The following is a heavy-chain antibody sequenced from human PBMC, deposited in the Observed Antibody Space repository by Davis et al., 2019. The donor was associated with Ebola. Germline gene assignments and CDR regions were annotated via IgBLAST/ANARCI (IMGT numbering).Heavy chain of an antibody. CDR1: GGSISSDNW. J-gene: IGHJ6*02. V-gene: IGHV4-31*11. CDR3: AREVGYYGMDV. CDR2: IYYRGST. Sequence: MPSETLSLTCAVSGGSISSDNWWSWIRQHPGKGLEWIGYIYYRGSTYYNPSLKSRVTISVDTSKNQFSLKLSSVTAADTAVYYCAREVGYYGMDVWGQGTTVTVSS. D-gene: IGHD1-26*01.